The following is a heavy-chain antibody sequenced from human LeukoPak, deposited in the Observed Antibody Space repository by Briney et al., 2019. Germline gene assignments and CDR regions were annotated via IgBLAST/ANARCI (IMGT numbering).Heavy chain of an antibody. CDR2: IYYSGST. D-gene: IGHD3-22*01. V-gene: IGHV4-59*11. CDR1: GGSISSHY. Sequence: SETLSLTCTVSGGSISSHYWSWIRQPPGQGLEWIGYIYYSGSTNYNTSLKSRVTISVDTSKNQFSLKLSSVTAADTDVYYCAKLTYYYDSNGYDGHAFDIWGQGTMVTVSS. J-gene: IGHJ3*02. CDR3: AKLTYYYDSNGYDGHAFDI.